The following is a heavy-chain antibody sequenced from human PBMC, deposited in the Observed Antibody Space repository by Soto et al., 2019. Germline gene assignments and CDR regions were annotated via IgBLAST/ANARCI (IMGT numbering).Heavy chain of an antibody. Sequence: QVQLVESGGGVVQPGRSLRLSCAASGFTFSSYGMHWVRQAPGKGLEWVAVIWYDGSNKYYADSVKGRFAISRDNSKNTLYLQMNSLRAEDPAVYYCAREFIAAAGILDYWGQGTLVTVSS. D-gene: IGHD6-13*01. CDR3: AREFIAAAGILDY. CDR2: IWYDGSNK. V-gene: IGHV3-33*01. J-gene: IGHJ4*02. CDR1: GFTFSSYG.